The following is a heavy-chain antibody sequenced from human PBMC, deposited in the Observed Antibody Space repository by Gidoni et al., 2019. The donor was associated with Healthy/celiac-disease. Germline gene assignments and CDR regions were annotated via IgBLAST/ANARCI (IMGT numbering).Heavy chain of an antibody. CDR2: ISSSGSTI. V-gene: IGHV3-11*01. CDR1: GCTLSDYY. CDR3: ARDNGAIVGAFDY. Sequence: QGQLVESGGGLVKPGGSLRLSWAASGCTLSDYYMSWIRQAPGKGLGCVSYISSSGSTIYYADSVKGRFTISRDNAKNSLYLQMNSLRAEDTAVYYCARDNGAIVGAFDYWGQGTLVTVSS. J-gene: IGHJ4*02. D-gene: IGHD1-26*01.